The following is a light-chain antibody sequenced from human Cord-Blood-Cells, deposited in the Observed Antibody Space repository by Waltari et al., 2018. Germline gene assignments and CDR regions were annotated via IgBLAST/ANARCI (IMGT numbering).Light chain of an antibody. CDR1: KLGDKY. CDR3: QAWDSSTAVV. Sequence: SYELTQPPSVSVSPGQTASITCSGDKLGDKYACWYQQKPGQSPVLVIYQDSKRPSGFPEVFAGSNSGNTATLTISGTQAMDEADYYCQAWDSSTAVVFGGGTKLTVL. J-gene: IGLJ2*01. CDR2: QDS. V-gene: IGLV3-1*01.